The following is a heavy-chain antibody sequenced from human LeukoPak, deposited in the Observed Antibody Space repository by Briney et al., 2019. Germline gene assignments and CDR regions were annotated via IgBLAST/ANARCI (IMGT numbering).Heavy chain of an antibody. V-gene: IGHV4-34*01. CDR1: GGSFSGYY. D-gene: IGHD3-3*01. J-gene: IGHJ5*02. CDR3: ARGSGGYDFWSGYYRPYNWFDP. Sequence: KPSETLSLTCAVYGGSFSGYYWSWIRQPPGKGLKWIGEINHSGSTNYNPSLKSRVTISVDTSKNQFSLKLSSVTAADTAVYYCARGSGGYDFWSGYYRPYNWFDPWGQGTLVTVSS. CDR2: INHSGST.